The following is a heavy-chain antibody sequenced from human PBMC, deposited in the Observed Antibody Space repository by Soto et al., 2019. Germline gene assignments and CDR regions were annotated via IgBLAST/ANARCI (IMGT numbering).Heavy chain of an antibody. CDR2: LTKSGGST. Sequence: EVQLLESGGGLVQPGGSLRLSCAASGFTFNNFAMNWVRQAPGKGLYWVSGLTKSGGSTYYADSVKGRFTISRDNSRNTVYLQMNNLSAEDTAVYYCAKESDKTSSPRWGQGTMVTVSS. CDR3: AKESDKTSSPR. J-gene: IGHJ1*01. V-gene: IGHV3-23*01. D-gene: IGHD6-6*01. CDR1: GFTFNNFA.